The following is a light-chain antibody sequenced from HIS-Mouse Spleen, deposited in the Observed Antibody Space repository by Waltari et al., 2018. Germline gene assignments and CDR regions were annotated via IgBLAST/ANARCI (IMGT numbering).Light chain of an antibody. V-gene: IGLV1-40*01. CDR1: SSNIGAGYD. Sequence: QSVLTQPPSVSGAPGHRVTISCTGSSSNIGAGYDVHWYQQLPGTAPKLLIYGNSNRPSGVPDRFSGSKSGTSASLAITGLQAEDEADYYCQSYDSSLSGRGVFGGGTKLTVL. CDR3: QSYDSSLSGRGV. J-gene: IGLJ2*01. CDR2: GNS.